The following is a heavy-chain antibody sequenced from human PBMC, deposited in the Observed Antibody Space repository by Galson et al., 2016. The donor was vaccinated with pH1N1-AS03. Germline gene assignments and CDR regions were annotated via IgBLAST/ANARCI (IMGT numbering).Heavy chain of an antibody. J-gene: IGHJ3*02. CDR1: GFPFSTYA. V-gene: IGHV3-23*01. Sequence: SLRLSCAASGFPFSTYAMSWVRQAQGMGLEWVSSISASGGDTYYADSVKGRCTISRDNSRNTVSLQINSLRDEDTAVYYCAKNRYYDSSADAFDIWGQGTLVTVSS. CDR3: AKNRYYDSSADAFDI. CDR2: ISASGGDT. D-gene: IGHD3-22*01.